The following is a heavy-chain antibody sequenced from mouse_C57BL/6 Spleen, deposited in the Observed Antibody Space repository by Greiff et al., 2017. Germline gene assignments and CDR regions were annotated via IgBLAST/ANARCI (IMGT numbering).Heavy chain of an antibody. D-gene: IGHD3-3*01. CDR3: ARRGLFYYAMDY. CDR1: GYTFTSYW. J-gene: IGHJ4*01. V-gene: IGHV1-50*01. Sequence: VQLQQSGAELVKPGASVKLSCKASGYTFTSYWMQWVKQRPGQGLEWIGEIDPSDSYTNYNQKFKGKATLNVDTSSSTAYMQLSSLTSEDSAVYYCARRGLFYYAMDYWGQGTSVTVSS. CDR2: IDPSDSYT.